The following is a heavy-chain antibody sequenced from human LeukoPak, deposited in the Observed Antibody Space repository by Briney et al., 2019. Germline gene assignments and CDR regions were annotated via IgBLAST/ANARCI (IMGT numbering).Heavy chain of an antibody. CDR2: ISGSSSYI. CDR3: ARGPPYDY. J-gene: IGHJ4*02. CDR1: GYSFSTYS. Sequence: GESLKISCKGSGYSFSTYSMNWVRQAPGKGLEWVSSISGSSSYIYYADSVKGRFTISRDNAKNSLYLQMNSLRAEDTSVCYCARGPPYDYWGQGTLVTVSS. V-gene: IGHV3-21*01.